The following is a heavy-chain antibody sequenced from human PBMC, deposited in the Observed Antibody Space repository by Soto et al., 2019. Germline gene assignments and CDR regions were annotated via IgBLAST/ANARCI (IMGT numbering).Heavy chain of an antibody. J-gene: IGHJ4*02. D-gene: IGHD3-9*01. CDR1: GFTFNNFA. V-gene: IGHV3-23*01. Sequence: EMHLLGSGGDLVKPGGSLRLSCEVSGFTFNNFAMSWVRQSPGKGLEWVSTISSDGDLRHYAESVKGRFTISRDNSKSSLFLQMNSLRAEDTALYFCAKVRQRFLDILTGATNFDSWSQGTLVTVSS. CDR3: AKVRQRFLDILTGATNFDS. CDR2: ISSDGDLR.